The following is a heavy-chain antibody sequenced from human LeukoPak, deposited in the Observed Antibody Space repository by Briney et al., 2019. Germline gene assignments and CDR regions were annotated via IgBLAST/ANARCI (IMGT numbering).Heavy chain of an antibody. Sequence: SQTLSLTCTVSGGSISSGGYYWSWIRQHPGKGLEWIGYIYYSGSTYYNPSLKSRVTISVDTSKNQFSLKLSSVTAADTAVYYCAREIMVRGPHKKGAQENYYSYGMDVWGQGTTVTVSS. J-gene: IGHJ6*02. V-gene: IGHV4-31*03. CDR3: AREIMVRGPHKKGAQENYYSYGMDV. D-gene: IGHD3-10*01. CDR2: IYYSGST. CDR1: GGSISSGGYY.